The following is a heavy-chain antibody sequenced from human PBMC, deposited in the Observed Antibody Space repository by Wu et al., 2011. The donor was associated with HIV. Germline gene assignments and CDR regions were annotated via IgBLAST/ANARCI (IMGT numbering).Heavy chain of an antibody. Sequence: QVQLVQSGAEEKKPGSSVKVSCKSSGGTFSSYAISWVRQAPGQGLEWLGGIIPIFGTPNYAHKFQGRVTITADKSTSTAYMALSSLTSEDTAVYYCARSGGPVPVDTQVYYYYYYMDVWAKGPRSPSP. J-gene: IGHJ6*03. V-gene: IGHV1-69*14. CDR2: IIPIFGTP. D-gene: IGHD2-2*01. CDR1: GGTFSSYA. CDR3: ARSGGPVPVDTQVYYYYYYMDV.